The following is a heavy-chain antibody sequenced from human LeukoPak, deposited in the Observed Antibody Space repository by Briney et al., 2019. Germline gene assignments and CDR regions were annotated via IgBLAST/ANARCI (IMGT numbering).Heavy chain of an antibody. J-gene: IGHJ5*02. CDR2: ISAYNGNT. CDR3: ARDLRFLEWLSQRHWFDP. D-gene: IGHD3-3*01. CDR1: GYTFTSYG. Sequence: ASVKVSCKASGYTFTSYGISWVRQAPGQGLEWMGWISAYNGNTNYAQKLQGRVTMTTDTSTSTAYMELRSLRSDDTAVYYCARDLRFLEWLSQRHWFDPWGQGTLVTVSS. V-gene: IGHV1-18*01.